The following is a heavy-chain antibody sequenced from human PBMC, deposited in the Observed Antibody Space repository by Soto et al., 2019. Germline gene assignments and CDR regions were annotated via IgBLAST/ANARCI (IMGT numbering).Heavy chain of an antibody. D-gene: IGHD6-13*01. J-gene: IGHJ3*02. CDR1: GFTFGDYA. CDR2: IRSKAYGGTT. V-gene: IGHV3-49*03. CDR3: TRDFGYSSSFGAFDI. Sequence: LSLSCTASGFTFGDYAMSWFRQAPGKGLEWVGFIRSKAYGGTTEYAASVKGRFTISRDDSKSIAYLQMNSLKTEDTAVYYCTRDFGYSSSFGAFDIWGQGTMVTISS.